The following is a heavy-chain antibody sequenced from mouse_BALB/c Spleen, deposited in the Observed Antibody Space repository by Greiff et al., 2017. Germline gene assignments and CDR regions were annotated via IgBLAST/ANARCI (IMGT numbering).Heavy chain of an antibody. CDR1: GYTFTSYW. Sequence: QVQLKESGAELVKPGASVKLSCKASGYTFTSYWMHWVKQRPGQGLEWIGEINPSNGRTNYNEKFKSKATLTVDKSSSTAYMQLSSLTSEDSAVYYCARGYYGSSFDYWGQGTTLTVSS. CDR2: INPSNGRT. J-gene: IGHJ2*01. D-gene: IGHD1-1*01. V-gene: IGHV1S81*02. CDR3: ARGYYGSSFDY.